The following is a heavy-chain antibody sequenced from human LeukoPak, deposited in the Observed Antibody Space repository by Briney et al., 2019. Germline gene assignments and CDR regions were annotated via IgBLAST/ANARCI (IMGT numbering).Heavy chain of an antibody. CDR1: GFTFSNYW. J-gene: IGHJ5*02. CDR2: ISGDGSST. Sequence: GGSLRLSCAASGFTFSNYWMHWVRQAPGKGLVWVSRISGDGSSTSYADSVKGRFTISRDNAKNTLYLQMNSLGAEDTAVYYCARPSVGFDPWGQGTLVTVSS. CDR3: ARPSVGFDP. V-gene: IGHV3-74*01.